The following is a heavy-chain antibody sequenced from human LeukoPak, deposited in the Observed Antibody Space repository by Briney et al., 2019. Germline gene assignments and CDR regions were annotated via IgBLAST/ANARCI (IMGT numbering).Heavy chain of an antibody. CDR3: ARTSIAARRANAFDI. Sequence: PSQTLSLTYAVSGGSISSGGYSWSWIRQPPGKGLEWIGYIYHSGSTYYNPSLKSRVTISVDRSKNQFSLKLSSVTAADTAVYYCARTSIAARRANAFDIWGQGTMVTVSS. J-gene: IGHJ3*02. CDR2: IYHSGST. D-gene: IGHD6-6*01. CDR1: GGSISSGGYS. V-gene: IGHV4-30-2*01.